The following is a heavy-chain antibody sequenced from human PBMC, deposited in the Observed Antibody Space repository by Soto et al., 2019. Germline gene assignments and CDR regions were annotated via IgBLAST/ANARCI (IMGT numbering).Heavy chain of an antibody. D-gene: IGHD6-13*01. CDR1: GGSISGTTYS. CDR2: IYDSGNT. J-gene: IGHJ4*02. CDR3: ARGQGAAAGHSNPDY. Sequence: QLQLQESGSGLVKPSQTLSLTCAVSGGSISGTTYSWSWIRQPPGKGLEWIGYIYDSGNTYYNPSLKSQFSISVDRSKNQSSLKLSSVTAAATAVYYCARGQGAAAGHSNPDYWGQGALVTVSS. V-gene: IGHV4-30-2*01.